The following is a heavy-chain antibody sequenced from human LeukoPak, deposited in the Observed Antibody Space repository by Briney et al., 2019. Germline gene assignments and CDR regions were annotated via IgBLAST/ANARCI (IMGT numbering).Heavy chain of an antibody. D-gene: IGHD3-10*01. CDR1: GGSISSNSYY. J-gene: IGHJ5*02. CDR2: IYYSGST. V-gene: IGHV4-39*01. CDR3: ASEGLTLVRGVKYNWFDP. Sequence: PSETLSLTCAVSGGSISSNSYYWGWIRQPPGKGLEWIGSIYYSGSTYYKSSLKSRVTIPVDTSKNQFSLKLSSVTAADTAVYYCASEGLTLVRGVKYNWFDPWGQGTLVTVSS.